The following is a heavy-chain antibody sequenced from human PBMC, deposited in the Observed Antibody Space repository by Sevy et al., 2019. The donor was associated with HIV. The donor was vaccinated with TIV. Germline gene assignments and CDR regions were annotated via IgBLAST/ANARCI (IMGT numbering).Heavy chain of an antibody. D-gene: IGHD5-12*01. J-gene: IGHJ4*02. CDR2: ISYDGSNK. CDR3: ARVDEQRWLRLYYFDY. CDR1: GFTFSNYA. Sequence: GGSLRLSCAASGFTFSNYAMHWVRQAPGKGLEWVAVISYDGSNKYYADSVKGRFTISRDNSKNTLYLQMKSLRAEDTAVYYCARVDEQRWLRLYYFDYWGQGTLVTVSS. V-gene: IGHV3-30*04.